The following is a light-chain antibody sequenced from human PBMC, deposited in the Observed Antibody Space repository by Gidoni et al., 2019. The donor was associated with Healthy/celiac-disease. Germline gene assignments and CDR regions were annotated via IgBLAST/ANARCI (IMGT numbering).Light chain of an antibody. Sequence: SVSPGGRTTLSCRASHSVSSNLAWYQQKPGQAPRLVIFGASIGATGIPARFSGSGSGTEFTLTISSLQSEDFAVYYCQQYNNWPLTFGGGTKVEIE. CDR3: QQYNNWPLT. V-gene: IGKV3-15*01. J-gene: IGKJ4*01. CDR1: HSVSSN. CDR2: GAS.